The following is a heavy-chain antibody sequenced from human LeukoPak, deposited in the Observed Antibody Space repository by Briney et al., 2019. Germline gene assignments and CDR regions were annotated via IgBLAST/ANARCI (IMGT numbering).Heavy chain of an antibody. V-gene: IGHV4-59*08. CDR1: GGSISSYY. D-gene: IGHD3/OR15-3a*01. Sequence: PSETLSLTCAVSGGSISSYYWSWIRQPPGKGLEWIGYIYYSGSTNYDPSLKSRVTISVDTSKNQFSLKLSSVTAADTAVYYCARLGHLTLIDYWGQGTLVTVSS. CDR3: ARLGHLTLIDY. CDR2: IYYSGST. J-gene: IGHJ4*02.